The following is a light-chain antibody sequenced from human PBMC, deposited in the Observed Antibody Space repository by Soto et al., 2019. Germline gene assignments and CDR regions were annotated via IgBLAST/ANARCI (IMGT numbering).Light chain of an antibody. CDR2: DAS. V-gene: IGKV1-13*02. Sequence: TQLTQSPSSMPTSVRDRVTITYRASQGISSYLAWYQQKPGKAPKLLIYDASSLESGVPSRFSGSGSGTEFTLTISSLQPDDFATYYCQQYDSYSWTFGQGTKVDIK. J-gene: IGKJ1*01. CDR1: QGISSY. CDR3: QQYDSYSWT.